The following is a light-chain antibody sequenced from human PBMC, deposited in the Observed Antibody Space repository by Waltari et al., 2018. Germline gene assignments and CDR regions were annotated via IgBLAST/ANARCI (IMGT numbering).Light chain of an antibody. CDR1: KSVFYDSNNNNY. Sequence: DIVMSQSPDSLAVSLGERATLKCKSSKSVFYDSNNNNYLAWYQQKPGQAPKLLFYWSSTRESGVPERFSGSGSGTDFSLTISSLQAEDVAVYYCQQSITGTFGQGTKLEIK. V-gene: IGKV4-1*01. CDR2: WSS. J-gene: IGKJ2*01. CDR3: QQSITGT.